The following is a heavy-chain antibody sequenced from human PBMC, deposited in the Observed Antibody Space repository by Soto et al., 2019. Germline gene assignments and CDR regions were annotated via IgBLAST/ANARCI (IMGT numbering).Heavy chain of an antibody. J-gene: IGHJ4*02. D-gene: IGHD6-25*01. CDR2: ISWNSGTI. CDR1: GFTFDDNA. CDR3: ARDMYFITAAGGGIDD. Sequence: EVQLVESGGGLEQPGRSLRLSCAASGFTFDDNAMHWVRQSPGKGLEWVSGISWNSGTIAYADSVKGRFTISRDNAKNSLDLQMNSLRAEDTALYYCARDMYFITAAGGGIDDWGQGTLVTVSS. V-gene: IGHV3-9*01.